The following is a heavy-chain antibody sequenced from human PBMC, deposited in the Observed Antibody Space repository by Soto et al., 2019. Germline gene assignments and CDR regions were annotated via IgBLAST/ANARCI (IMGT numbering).Heavy chain of an antibody. J-gene: IGHJ4*02. CDR1: GGSISSGGYS. V-gene: IGHV4-31*03. D-gene: IGHD5-12*01. CDR2: IYYSGST. CDR3: ARDARDGYNPGLFFDY. Sequence: QVQLQESGPGLVKPSQTLSLTCTVSGGSISSGGYSWSWIRQHPGKGLEWIGYIYYSGSTYYNPSLTSRVTISVDTSKNQFSLKLSSVTAADTAVYYCARDARDGYNPGLFFDYWGQGTLVTVSS.